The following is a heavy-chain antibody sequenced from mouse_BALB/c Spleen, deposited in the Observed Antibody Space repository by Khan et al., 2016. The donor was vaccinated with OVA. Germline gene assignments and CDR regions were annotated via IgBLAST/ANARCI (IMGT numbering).Heavy chain of an antibody. V-gene: IGHV2-9*02. J-gene: IGHJ4*01. CDR2: MWAGGSS. D-gene: IGHD2-10*02. Sequence: QVQLKESGPGLVAPSQSLSITCTVSGFSLSTYGVHWVRQPPGKGLEWLGVMWAGGSSNYNSALMSRLSISRDNSKSQVFLKMNSLQTDDPAMSYCARGYGQSHYAMKLWGQGISVTVSS. CDR1: GFSLSTYG. CDR3: ARGYGQSHYAMKL.